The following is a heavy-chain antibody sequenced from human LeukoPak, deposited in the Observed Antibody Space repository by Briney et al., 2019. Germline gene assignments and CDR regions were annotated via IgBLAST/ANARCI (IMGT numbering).Heavy chain of an antibody. CDR3: ARAVLYYYYAMDV. V-gene: IGHV4-59*01. CDR2: ISYSGST. D-gene: IGHD1-14*01. CDR1: GGSISTYY. Sequence: PSETLSLTCTVSGGSISTYYWTWIRQPPGKGLEWIGYISYSGSTNYNPSLKSRVTISVDTSKNQFSLKLTSVTAADTAVYYCARAVLYYYYAMDVWGQGTTVTVSS. J-gene: IGHJ6*02.